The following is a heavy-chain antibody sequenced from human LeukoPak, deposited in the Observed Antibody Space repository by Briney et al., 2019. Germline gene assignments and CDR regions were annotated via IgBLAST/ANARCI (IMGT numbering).Heavy chain of an antibody. CDR2: IKQDGTEK. V-gene: IGHV3-7*04. CDR3: ARDVRPDY. J-gene: IGHJ4*02. Sequence: GGSLRLSCAASGFTFSSYWMSWVRQAPGEGLEWVANIKQDGTEKYYMDSVKGRFSISRDNAKNSLYLQMNALRAEDTAVYYCARDVRPDYWGQGTLVTVAT. CDR1: GFTFSSYW. D-gene: IGHD6-6*01.